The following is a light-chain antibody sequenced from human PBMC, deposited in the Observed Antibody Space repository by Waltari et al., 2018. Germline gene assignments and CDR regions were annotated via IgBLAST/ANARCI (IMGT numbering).Light chain of an antibody. CDR1: QSVKYNY. CDR2: GAS. J-gene: IGKJ5*01. CDR3: QQYGSSPPIT. Sequence: EIVLTQSPGTLSLSPGERATLSCRASQSVKYNYLAWYQQKPGQAPRLLIHGASARATGIPDRFSGGGSGTDFTLTITRLEPEDFAVYYCQQYGSSPPITFGQGTRLDIK. V-gene: IGKV3-20*01.